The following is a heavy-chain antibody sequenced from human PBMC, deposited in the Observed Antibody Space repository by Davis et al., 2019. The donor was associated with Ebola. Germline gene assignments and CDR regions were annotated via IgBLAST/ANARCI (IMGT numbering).Heavy chain of an antibody. CDR3: AGSRYYYYGMDV. J-gene: IGHJ6*02. CDR2: IAPSDSYT. Sequence: ESLNTPCKCPGYSFTSYRIGWVRQMPGKGLEWMGRIAPSDSYTNYSPSFQGHATISADKSISTAYLQWSSLKASDTAMYYCAGSRYYYYGMDVWGQGTTVTVSS. CDR1: GYSFTSYR. V-gene: IGHV5-10-1*01.